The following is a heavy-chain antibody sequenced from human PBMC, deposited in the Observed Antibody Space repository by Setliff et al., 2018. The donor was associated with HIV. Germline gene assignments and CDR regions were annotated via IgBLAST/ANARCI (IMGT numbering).Heavy chain of an antibody. V-gene: IGHV4-59*11. J-gene: IGHJ1*01. CDR2: IYDSGVT. CDR3: ARRQWGTSAYYEFFQQ. D-gene: IGHD3-3*01. Sequence: SETLSLTCTVSGATISRHFWSWIRQSPGKVLEWIGTIYDSGVTKYNPSLKTRVSVSVDKSRSHLSLSLTSVTPADTAVYYCARRQWGTSAYYEFFQQWGQGSLVTVSS. CDR1: GATISRHF.